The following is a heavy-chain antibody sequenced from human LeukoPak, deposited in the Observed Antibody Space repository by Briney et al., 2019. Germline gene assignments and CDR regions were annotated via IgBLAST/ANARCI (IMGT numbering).Heavy chain of an antibody. CDR3: AKHLRRRFFSRTLGFDP. Sequence: PGGTLRLSCAASGFTFNNYGMSWIRQPPGKGLEWIGEINHGGSTKFNPSLKSRVTISLDTSRNQFSLKVNSVTAADTAVYYCAKHLRRRFFSRTLGFDPWGQGTLVTVSS. CDR1: GFTFNNYG. CDR2: INHGGST. J-gene: IGHJ5*02. V-gene: IGHV4-34*08. D-gene: IGHD3-3*01.